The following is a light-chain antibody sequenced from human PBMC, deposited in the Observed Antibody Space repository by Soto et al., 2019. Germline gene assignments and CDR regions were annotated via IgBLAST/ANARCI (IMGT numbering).Light chain of an antibody. CDR2: DAS. J-gene: IGKJ5*01. CDR3: QQYGGFPIT. V-gene: IGKV3-11*01. CDR1: QSVSSY. Sequence: EIVLTQSPATLSLSPGERATLSCRASQSVSSYLAWYQQKPGQAPRLLIYDASNRATGIPARFSGSGSGTDFTLTISRLEPEDFAVYFCQQYGGFPITFGQGTRLEIK.